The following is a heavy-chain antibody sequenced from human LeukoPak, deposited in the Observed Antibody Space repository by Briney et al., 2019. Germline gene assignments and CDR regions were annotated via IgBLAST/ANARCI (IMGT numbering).Heavy chain of an antibody. D-gene: IGHD1-26*01. J-gene: IGHJ4*02. CDR3: AKAISVGATTDAAD. CDR2: ISGSGGST. V-gene: IGHV3-23*01. CDR1: GFTFSSYA. Sequence: GGSLRLSCAASGFTFSSYAMSWVRQAPGKGLEWVSAISGSGGSTYYADSVKGRFTISRDNSKNTLYLQMNSLGAEDTAVYYCAKAISVGATTDAADWGQGTLVTVSS.